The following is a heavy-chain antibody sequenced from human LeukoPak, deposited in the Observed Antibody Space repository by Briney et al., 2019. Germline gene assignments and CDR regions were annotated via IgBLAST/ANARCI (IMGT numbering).Heavy chain of an antibody. CDR2: ISYDGSNK. CDR1: GFTFSSYG. J-gene: IGHJ4*02. D-gene: IGHD6-19*01. CDR3: AKDLRSGWESDIDY. Sequence: GRSLRLSCAASGFTFSSYGMHWVRQAPGKGLEWVAVISYDGSNKYYADSVKGRFTISRDNSKNTLYLQMNSLRAEDTAVYYCAKDLRSGWESDIDYWGQGTLVTVSS. V-gene: IGHV3-30*18.